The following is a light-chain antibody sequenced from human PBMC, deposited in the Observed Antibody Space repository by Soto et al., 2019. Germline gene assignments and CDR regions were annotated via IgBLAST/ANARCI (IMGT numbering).Light chain of an antibody. CDR3: RHYINSQWT. V-gene: IGKV3-20*01. CDR2: AAS. CDR1: QSVSNTY. J-gene: IGKJ1*01. Sequence: EIVLTQSPGTLSLSPGERATLSCRPSQSVSNTYLDWYQQKPGQAPRLLIYAASSRATGIPDRFGGGASATDFTLTISRLEPEDFAVYYCRHYINSQWTFGQGTKVEIK.